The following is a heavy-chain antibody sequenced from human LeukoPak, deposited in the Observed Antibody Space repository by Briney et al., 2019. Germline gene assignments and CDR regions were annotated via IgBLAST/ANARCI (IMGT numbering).Heavy chain of an antibody. CDR2: INPNSGGT. J-gene: IGHJ5*02. Sequence: GASVKVSCKASGYTFAGYYMHWVRQAPGQGLEWMGWINPNSGGTNYAQKFQGRVTMTRDTSISTAYMELSRLRSDDTAVYYCARALLPKKGQNWFDPWGQGTLVTVSS. CDR3: ARALLPKKGQNWFDP. CDR1: GYTFAGYY. V-gene: IGHV1-2*02. D-gene: IGHD3-10*01.